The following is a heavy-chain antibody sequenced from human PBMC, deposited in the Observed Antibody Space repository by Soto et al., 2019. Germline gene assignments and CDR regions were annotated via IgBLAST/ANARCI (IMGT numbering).Heavy chain of an antibody. CDR3: ARDPVIIGTTRRFDY. CDR1: GYTFTSFD. Sequence: ASVKVSCKASGYTFTSFDINWVRQATGQGLEWVGWMNPTSGNTGYAQKFQGRVTMTKNTSISTAYLKLSSLRSEDTALYFCARDPVIIGTTRRFDYWGQGTLVTVSS. D-gene: IGHD1-20*01. J-gene: IGHJ4*01. V-gene: IGHV1-8*01. CDR2: MNPTSGNT.